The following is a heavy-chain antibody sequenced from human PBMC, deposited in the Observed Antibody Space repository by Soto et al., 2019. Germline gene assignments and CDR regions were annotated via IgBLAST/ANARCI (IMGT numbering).Heavy chain of an antibody. V-gene: IGHV5-10-1*01. CDR3: ARLQEAAGDNDLTFDY. Sequence: DVQLVPSGAEVKKPGESLRISCKGSGYSFTSYWISWVRQMPGKGLEWMGRIDPSDSYTNYSPSFHGHVTISADKSISTAYLQWSSLKASDTAMYYCARLQEAAGDNDLTFDYWGQGTLVTVSS. CDR1: GYSFTSYW. J-gene: IGHJ4*02. D-gene: IGHD6-13*01. CDR2: IDPSDSYT.